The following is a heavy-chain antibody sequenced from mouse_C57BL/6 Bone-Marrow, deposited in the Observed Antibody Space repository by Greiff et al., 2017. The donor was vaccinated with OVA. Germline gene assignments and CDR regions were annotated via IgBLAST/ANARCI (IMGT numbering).Heavy chain of an antibody. Sequence: VQLQQSGAELVRPGASVKLSCTASGFNIKDYYMHWVKQRPEQGLEWIGWIDPENGDTEYASKFQGKATITVDTSSNTAYLQLSSLTSEDTAVYYCTRSTMVKTNYWGQGTTLTVSS. CDR3: TRSTMVKTNY. D-gene: IGHD2-2*01. J-gene: IGHJ2*01. CDR2: IDPENGDT. V-gene: IGHV14-4*01. CDR1: GFNIKDYY.